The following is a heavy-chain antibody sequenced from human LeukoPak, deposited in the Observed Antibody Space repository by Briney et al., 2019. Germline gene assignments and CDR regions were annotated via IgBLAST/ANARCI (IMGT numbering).Heavy chain of an antibody. CDR2: TYYRSKWYI. CDR1: GDSVSSNSAS. J-gene: IGHJ6*02. CDR3: TRVDGNYYYGMDV. Sequence: SQTLSRTCAISGDSVSSNSASWSWIRQSPSRGLEWLGRTYYRSKWYIEYAVSVRSRITINPDTSKNQFSLHLNSVTPEDTAVYYCTRVDGNYYYGMDVWGQGTTVTVS. D-gene: IGHD1-1*01. V-gene: IGHV6-1*01.